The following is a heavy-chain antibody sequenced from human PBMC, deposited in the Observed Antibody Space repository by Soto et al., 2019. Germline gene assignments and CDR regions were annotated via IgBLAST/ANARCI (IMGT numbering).Heavy chain of an antibody. CDR1: GYTFTNYW. V-gene: IGHV5-51*01. Sequence: GESLKVSCKGSGYTFTNYWVAWVRQMPGQGLEWMGVIYPGDSDTRYSPSSQGQVAISADKSISTAYLQWSSLKASDTAMYYCARVGANAFDVWGQGTMVTVSS. J-gene: IGHJ3*01. D-gene: IGHD3-16*01. CDR3: ARVGANAFDV. CDR2: IYPGDSDT.